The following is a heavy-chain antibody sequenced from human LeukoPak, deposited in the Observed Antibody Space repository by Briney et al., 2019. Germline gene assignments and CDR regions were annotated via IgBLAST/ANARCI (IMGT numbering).Heavy chain of an antibody. CDR1: GGTLSSYA. V-gene: IGHV1-69*04. CDR2: IIPIFGIA. CDR3: ARDSGSYYSYYFDY. Sequence: SVKVSCMASGGTLSSYAISWVRPAPGQGLEWMGRIIPIFGIANYAQKLQGRVTITADKSTSTGYMELSSVRSEDTAVYYCARDSGSYYSYYFDYWGQGTLVTVSS. J-gene: IGHJ4*02. D-gene: IGHD1-26*01.